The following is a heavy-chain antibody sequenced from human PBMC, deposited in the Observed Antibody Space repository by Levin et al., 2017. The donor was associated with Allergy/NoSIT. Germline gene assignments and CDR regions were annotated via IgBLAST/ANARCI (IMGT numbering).Heavy chain of an antibody. J-gene: IGHJ3*02. Sequence: TLSLTCTFSGFSLSTSGVGVGWIRQPPGKALEWLALIYWDDDKRYSPSLKSRLTITKDTSKNQVVLTMTNMDPVDTATYYCAHRTRGKYAFDIWGQGTMVTVSS. CDR1: GFSLSTSGVG. V-gene: IGHV2-5*02. CDR3: AHRTRGKYAFDI. D-gene: IGHD3-10*01. CDR2: IYWDDDK.